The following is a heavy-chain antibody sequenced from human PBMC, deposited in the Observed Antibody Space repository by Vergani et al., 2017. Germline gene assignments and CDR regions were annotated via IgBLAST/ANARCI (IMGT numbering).Heavy chain of an antibody. CDR1: GFTFSNYG. V-gene: IGHV3-30*02. D-gene: IGHD1-26*01. Sequence: QVQLVESGGGVVQPGGSLRLSCAASGFTFSNYGMHWVRQAPGKGLEWVAFIRYDGSNKYYADSVKGRFTISRDNSKNTLYLQMNSLRAEDTAVYYCAKDQSGEWELLNFDYWGQGTLVTVSS. J-gene: IGHJ4*02. CDR3: AKDQSGEWELLNFDY. CDR2: IRYDGSNK.